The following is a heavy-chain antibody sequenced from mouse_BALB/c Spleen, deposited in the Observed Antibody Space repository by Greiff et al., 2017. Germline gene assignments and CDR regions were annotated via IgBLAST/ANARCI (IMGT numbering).Heavy chain of an antibody. CDR1: GFNIKDYY. D-gene: IGHD1-1*01. J-gene: IGHJ3*01. CDR3: ARRYYGSSPAY. CDR2: IDPENGNT. V-gene: IGHV14-1*02. Sequence: VQLKESGAELVRPGALVKLSCKASGFNIKDYYMHWVKQRPEQGLEWIGWIDPENGNTIYDPKFQGKASITADTSSNTAYLQLSSLTSEDTAVYYCARRYYGSSPAYWGQGTLVTVSA.